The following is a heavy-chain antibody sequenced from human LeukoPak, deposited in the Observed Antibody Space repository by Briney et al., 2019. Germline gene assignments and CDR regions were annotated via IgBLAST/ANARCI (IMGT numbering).Heavy chain of an antibody. J-gene: IGHJ6*02. CDR3: ARGGGYSSSFGTRGRPYYYYYYGMDV. Sequence: SELMIFTCGVYGGSFSGCYWSWRRQPGGNGLELGGVIHHGGCTAYNPSLKSRVTISVDTSKNQFSLKLSSVTAADTAVYYCARGGGYSSSFGTRGRPYYYYYYGMDVWGQGTTVTVSS. CDR1: GGSFSGCY. V-gene: IGHV4-34*01. CDR2: IHHGGCT. D-gene: IGHD6-6*01.